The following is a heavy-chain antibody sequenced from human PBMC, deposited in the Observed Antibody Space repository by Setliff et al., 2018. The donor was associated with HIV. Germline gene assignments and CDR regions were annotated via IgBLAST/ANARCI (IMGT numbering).Heavy chain of an antibody. V-gene: IGHV5-51*01. CDR1: GYAFTNYW. CDR3: ARGRRAVFFDS. CDR2: IHPGDSDA. J-gene: IGHJ4*02. Sequence: PGESLKISCKGSGYAFTNYWIAWVRQMPGKGLEWMGTIHPGDSDARYSPSFQGQVTISADKSISTAYLQWSSLKASDTAIYYCARGRRAVFFDSWGQGTLVTVSS. D-gene: IGHD3-10*01.